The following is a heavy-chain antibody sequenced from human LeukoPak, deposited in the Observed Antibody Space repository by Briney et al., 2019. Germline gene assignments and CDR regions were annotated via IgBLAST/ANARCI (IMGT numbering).Heavy chain of an antibody. CDR1: GGSFSGYY. V-gene: IGHV4-34*01. CDR2: INHSGST. J-gene: IGHJ4*02. Sequence: SETLSLTCAVYGGSFSGYYWSWIRQPPGKGLEWIGEINHSGSTNYNPSLKSRVTISVDTSKNQFSLKLSSVTAADTAVYYCARDDGYDVFDYWGQGTLVTVSS. D-gene: IGHD5-12*01. CDR3: ARDDGYDVFDY.